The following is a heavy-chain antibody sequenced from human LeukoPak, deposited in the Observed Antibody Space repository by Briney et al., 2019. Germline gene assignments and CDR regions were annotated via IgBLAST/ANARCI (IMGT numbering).Heavy chain of an antibody. J-gene: IGHJ6*03. Sequence: PGGSLKLSCTASGFTFGDYAMSWVRQAPGKGLEWVGFIRSKAYGGTTEYAASVKGRFTISRDDSKSIAYLQMNSLKTEDTAVYYCTRSDGDYYYYYMDVWGKGTTVTVSS. CDR1: GFTFGDYA. CDR2: IRSKAYGGTT. CDR3: TRSDGDYYYYYMDV. D-gene: IGHD3-16*01. V-gene: IGHV3-49*04.